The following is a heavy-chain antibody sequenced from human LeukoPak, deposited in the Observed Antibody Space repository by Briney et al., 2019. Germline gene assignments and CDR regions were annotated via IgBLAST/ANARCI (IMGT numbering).Heavy chain of an antibody. CDR2: IIPILGIA. D-gene: IGHD3-10*01. Sequence: ASVKVSCKASGGTFSSYTISWVRQAPGQGLEWMGRIIPILGIANYAQKFQGRVTITADKSTSTAYMELSSLRSEDTAVYYCARSPVLLWFGEFDPRGQGTLVTVSS. CDR1: GGTFSSYT. V-gene: IGHV1-69*02. J-gene: IGHJ5*02. CDR3: ARSPVLLWFGEFDP.